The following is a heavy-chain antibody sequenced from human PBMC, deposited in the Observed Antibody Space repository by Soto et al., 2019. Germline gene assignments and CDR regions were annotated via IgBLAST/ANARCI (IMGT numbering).Heavy chain of an antibody. CDR1: GATFSNFV. D-gene: IGHD2-15*01. Sequence: GASVKISCKASGATFSNFVISWVRQAPGQGLEWMGANIPIFGTANYAQKFQGRVTIIADESTSTAYMELSSLRSEDTAVYYCARAYCSGGSCRGVGHYYYYGMDVWGQGTTVTVSS. CDR2: NIPIFGTA. J-gene: IGHJ6*02. CDR3: ARAYCSGGSCRGVGHYYYYGMDV. V-gene: IGHV1-69*13.